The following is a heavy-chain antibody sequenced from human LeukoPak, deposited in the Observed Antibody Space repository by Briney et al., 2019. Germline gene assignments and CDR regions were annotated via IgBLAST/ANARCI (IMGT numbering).Heavy chain of an antibody. D-gene: IGHD4-23*01. V-gene: IGHV3-23*01. CDR1: GFTFDDYA. CDR3: ARDELGGNHHDY. Sequence: GGSLRLSCAASGFTFDDYAMSWVRQAPGEGLEWVSAIRGSGGSTYYADSVKGRFTISRDNSKNTLYLQMNSLRAEDTAVYYCARDELGGNHHDYWGQGTLVTVSS. J-gene: IGHJ4*02. CDR2: IRGSGGST.